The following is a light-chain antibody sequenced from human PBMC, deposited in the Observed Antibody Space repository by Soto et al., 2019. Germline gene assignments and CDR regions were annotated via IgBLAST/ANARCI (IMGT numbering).Light chain of an antibody. Sequence: IALTQSPLSLTVTPGEPASISCRSSQTLLHGNGYNYLDWYLQKPGQSPQLLIYLGSSRASGVPDRFSGCGSGTDCTLKISRVEAEDVGIFYGMQGLQPMYTFGQGTKLEI. CDR1: QTLLHGNGYNY. CDR3: MQGLQPMYT. J-gene: IGKJ2*01. CDR2: LGS. V-gene: IGKV2-28*01.